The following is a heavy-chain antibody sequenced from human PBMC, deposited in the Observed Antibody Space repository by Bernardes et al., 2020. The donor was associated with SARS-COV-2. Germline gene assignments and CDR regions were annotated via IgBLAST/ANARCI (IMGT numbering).Heavy chain of an antibody. Sequence: GGSLRLSCAASAFTFSSYAMSWVRQAPGKGLEWVSSISGSGGSTYYADSVKGRFTISRDNSKNTLYLQMNSLRAEDTAVYYCAKYDQYYSSGPVDSWGQGTLVTVSS. CDR3: AKYDQYYSSGPVDS. J-gene: IGHJ5*01. V-gene: IGHV3-23*01. CDR2: ISGSGGST. CDR1: AFTFSSYA. D-gene: IGHD3-10*01.